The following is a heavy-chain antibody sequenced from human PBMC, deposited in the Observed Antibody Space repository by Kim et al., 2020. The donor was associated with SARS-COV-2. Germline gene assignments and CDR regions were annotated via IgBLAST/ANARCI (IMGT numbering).Heavy chain of an antibody. J-gene: IGHJ6*01. V-gene: IGHV3-23*01. Sequence: GGSLRLSCVASGFTLSSYGMSWVRQTPGKGLEWVSGISDSAGATFYADSVKGRFTISRDSSKNTLYLQMNSLRAEDTAGYYCAKDNWNDGRVYHGVDVGG. CDR3: AKDNWNDGRVYHGVDV. D-gene: IGHD1-1*01. CDR2: ISDSAGAT. CDR1: GFTLSSYG.